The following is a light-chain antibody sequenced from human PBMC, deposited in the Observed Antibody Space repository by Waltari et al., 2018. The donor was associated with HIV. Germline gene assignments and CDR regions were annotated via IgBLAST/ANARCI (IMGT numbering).Light chain of an antibody. CDR1: QSVSSSY. Sequence: EIVLTQSPGTLSLSPGERATLSCRASQSVSSSYLAWYQQKPGQAPRLLIYGASSRATGISRLGPEDFAVYYCQQYGSSRITFGPGTKVDIK. CDR3: QQYGSSRIT. CDR2: GAS. J-gene: IGKJ3*01. V-gene: IGKV3-20*01.